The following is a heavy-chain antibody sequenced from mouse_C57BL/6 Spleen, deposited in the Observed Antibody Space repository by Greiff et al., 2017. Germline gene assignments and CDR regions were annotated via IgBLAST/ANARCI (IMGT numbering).Heavy chain of an antibody. CDR3: GPYGSSRGHSRDY. J-gene: IGHJ4*01. Sequence: VKLQESGPELVKPGASVKISCKASGYAFSSSWMNWVKQRPGKGLEWVGRIYPGDGDTNYNGRVKGKATLTADKCSSTAYMQLSSLTSEESAVSFCGPYGSSRGHSRDYWGQGTSVTVSS. V-gene: IGHV1-82*01. CDR1: GYAFSSSW. CDR2: IYPGDGDT. D-gene: IGHD1-1*01.